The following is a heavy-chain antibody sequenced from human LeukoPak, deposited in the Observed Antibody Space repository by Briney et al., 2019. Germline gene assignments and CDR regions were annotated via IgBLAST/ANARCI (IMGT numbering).Heavy chain of an antibody. Sequence: SVKVSCKASGYTFTGYYMHWVRQAPGQGLEWMGWINPNSGGTNYAQKFQGRVTMTRDTSISTAYMELSRLRSDDTAVYYCARGFGVVRGGANWFDPWGQGTLVTVSS. V-gene: IGHV1-2*02. J-gene: IGHJ5*02. CDR3: ARGFGVVRGGANWFDP. CDR2: INPNSGGT. CDR1: GYTFTGYY. D-gene: IGHD3-3*01.